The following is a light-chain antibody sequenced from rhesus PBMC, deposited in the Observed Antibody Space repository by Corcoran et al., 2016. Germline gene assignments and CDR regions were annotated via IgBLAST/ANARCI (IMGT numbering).Light chain of an antibody. J-gene: IGKJ1*01. CDR3: MQGIDFPPT. Sequence: DVVMTQTPLSLPVTPGEPASISCRSSQSLLDSEDGNTYLDWYLQRPGQSPQVLIYEVSNRASGVPYRFSGRGSDKDVTLKISRVEAEDVGVYYCMQGIDFPPTFGQGTKVEIK. V-gene: IGKV2-104*02. CDR1: QSLLDSEDGNTY. CDR2: EVS.